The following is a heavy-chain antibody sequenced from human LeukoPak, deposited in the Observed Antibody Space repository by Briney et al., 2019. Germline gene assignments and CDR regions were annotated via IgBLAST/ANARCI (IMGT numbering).Heavy chain of an antibody. Sequence: ASVKVSCKASGYTFTGYDINWVRQATGQGLEWMGWMNPNSGNTGYAQKFQGRVTMTRITSIRTAYMELSSLRSEDTAVYYCARGFRSIFGVVPDHYWGQGPLLTVSS. J-gene: IGHJ4*02. CDR2: MNPNSGNT. V-gene: IGHV1-8*01. CDR1: GYTFTGYD. D-gene: IGHD3-3*01. CDR3: ARGFRSIFGVVPDHY.